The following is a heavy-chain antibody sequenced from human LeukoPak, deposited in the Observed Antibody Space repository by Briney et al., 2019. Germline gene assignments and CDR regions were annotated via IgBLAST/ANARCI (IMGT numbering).Heavy chain of an antibody. D-gene: IGHD2-8*01. J-gene: IGHJ1*01. Sequence: GGSLRLSCAASGFTFTSYALSWVRQARGKGLEWVSSISGSGGSTYYADSVKGRFTISRDNSKNTLYLQMNSLRAEDTAVYYCAKDLPNPGTSRHFQYWGQGTLVTVSS. V-gene: IGHV3-23*01. CDR2: ISGSGGST. CDR1: GFTFTSYA. CDR3: AKDLPNPGTSRHFQY.